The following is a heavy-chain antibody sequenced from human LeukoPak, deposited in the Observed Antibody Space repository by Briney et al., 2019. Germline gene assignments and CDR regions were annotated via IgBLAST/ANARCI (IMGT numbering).Heavy chain of an antibody. CDR3: AKVTRYITGTTNHNWFGP. CDR1: GFTFSSYS. D-gene: IGHD1-7*01. J-gene: IGHJ5*02. CDR2: ISSSSSTI. V-gene: IGHV3-48*01. Sequence: GGSLRLSCAASGFTFSSYSMNWVRQAPGKGLEWVSYISSSSSTIYYADSVKGRFTISRDNSKNTLYLQMNSLRAEDTAVYYCAKVTRYITGTTNHNWFGPWGQGTLVTVSS.